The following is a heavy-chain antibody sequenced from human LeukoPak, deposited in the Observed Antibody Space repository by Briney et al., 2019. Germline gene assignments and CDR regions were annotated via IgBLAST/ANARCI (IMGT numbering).Heavy chain of an antibody. Sequence: GGSLRLSCAASGFTFSSYEMNWVRQAPGKGLEWVSYISSSGSTTYYADSVKGRFTISRDNAKNSLYLQMNSLRAEDTAVYYCARDARGYGINYYYYYGMDVWGQGTTVTVSS. D-gene: IGHD5-18*01. J-gene: IGHJ6*02. V-gene: IGHV3-48*03. CDR1: GFTFSSYE. CDR2: ISSSGSTT. CDR3: ARDARGYGINYYYYYGMDV.